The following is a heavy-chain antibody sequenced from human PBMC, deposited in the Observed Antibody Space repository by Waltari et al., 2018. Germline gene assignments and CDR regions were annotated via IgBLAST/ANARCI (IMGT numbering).Heavy chain of an antibody. CDR1: GLRFRNYW. CDR2: IKQDGSEK. J-gene: IGHJ4*02. CDR3: TRGGRDSSWYWRD. V-gene: IGHV3-7*01. D-gene: IGHD6-13*01. Sequence: EVQLVESGGGLAQPGGSLRLSVAASGLRFRNYWMTWVRQASGKGPEWVANIKQDGSEKYYMDSVKGRFTISRDNAKNSLYLQMNNLRVEDTAVYYCTRGGRDSSWYWRDWGQGTLVTVSS.